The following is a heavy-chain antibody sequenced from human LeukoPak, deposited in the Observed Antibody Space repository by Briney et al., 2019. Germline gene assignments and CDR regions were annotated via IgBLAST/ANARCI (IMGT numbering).Heavy chain of an antibody. D-gene: IGHD2-21*02. CDR1: GLTFSSYA. J-gene: IGHJ4*02. CDR3: AKDHANTPVVTN. CDR2: ISGSGSYT. Sequence: SGGSLRLSCAASGLTFSSYAMSWVRQAPGKGLEWVSAISGSGSYTYYADSVKGRFTISRDNSKNTLCLQMNSLRAEDTAVYYCAKDHANTPVVTNWGQGILVSVSS. V-gene: IGHV3-23*01.